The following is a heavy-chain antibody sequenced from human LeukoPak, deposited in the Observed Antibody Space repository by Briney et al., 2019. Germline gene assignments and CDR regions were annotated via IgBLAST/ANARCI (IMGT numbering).Heavy chain of an antibody. Sequence: PGGSLRLSCAASGFTFSGYGMNWVRQAPGKGLEWVSGISGSGDSTKYADSVKGRFTISRDNSKNTLYLQMNSLRAEDTAVYYCAKGRWELLTDAFDIWGQGTMVTVSS. CDR3: AKGRWELLTDAFDI. J-gene: IGHJ3*02. D-gene: IGHD1-26*01. CDR2: ISGSGDST. V-gene: IGHV3-23*01. CDR1: GFTFSGYG.